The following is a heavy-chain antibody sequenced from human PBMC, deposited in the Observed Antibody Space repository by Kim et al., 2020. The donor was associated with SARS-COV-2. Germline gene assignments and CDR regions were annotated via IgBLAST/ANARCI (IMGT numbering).Heavy chain of an antibody. V-gene: IGHV4-59*08. J-gene: IGHJ3*02. Sequence: NYNTYLKSRVSISVDTSKNQFSMKKSSVTAADTAVYYCARHGLPADAFDIWGQGTMVTVSS. CDR3: ARHGLPADAFDI. D-gene: IGHD2-15*01.